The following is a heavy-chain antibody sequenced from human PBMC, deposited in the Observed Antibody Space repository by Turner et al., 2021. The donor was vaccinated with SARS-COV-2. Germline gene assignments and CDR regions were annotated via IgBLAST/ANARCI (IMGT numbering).Heavy chain of an antibody. J-gene: IGHJ6*02. D-gene: IGHD2-2*01. V-gene: IGHV3-21*01. CDR3: ARDHRPVVVPAAKRAGSYYYGMDV. CDR2: ISSSSSYI. Sequence: ELQLVESGGGLVKPGGSLILSCAASGFTFISYSMNWVRQAPGKGLEWVSSISSSSSYIYYADSVKGRFTISRDNAKNSLYLQMNSLRAEDTAVYYCARDHRPVVVPAAKRAGSYYYGMDVWGQGTTVTVSS. CDR1: GFTFISYS.